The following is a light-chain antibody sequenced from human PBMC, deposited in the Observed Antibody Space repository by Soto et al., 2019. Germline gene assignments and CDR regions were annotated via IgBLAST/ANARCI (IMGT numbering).Light chain of an antibody. V-gene: IGKV3-20*01. Sequence: EIGLTQSPGTLSLSPGERATLSCRASQSVSNNYLAWYQQKPGQAPRLLIYGASSRATGIPDRFSGSGSGTDFTLTISRLEPEDFAVYYCQQYGSSPRTFGQGTKVDI. CDR2: GAS. J-gene: IGKJ1*01. CDR1: QSVSNNY. CDR3: QQYGSSPRT.